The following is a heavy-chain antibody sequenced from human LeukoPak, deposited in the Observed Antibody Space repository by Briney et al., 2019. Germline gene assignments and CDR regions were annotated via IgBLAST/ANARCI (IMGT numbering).Heavy chain of an antibody. Sequence: QTGGSLRLSCVASGLTFSSYWMSWVRQAPGKGLERVANIKQDGSEKYYVDSVKGRFTISRDNAKNSLYLQMNSLRAEDTAVYYCASLAVAGIDYFDYWGQGTLVTVSS. J-gene: IGHJ4*02. V-gene: IGHV3-7*01. CDR1: GLTFSSYW. CDR3: ASLAVAGIDYFDY. D-gene: IGHD6-19*01. CDR2: IKQDGSEK.